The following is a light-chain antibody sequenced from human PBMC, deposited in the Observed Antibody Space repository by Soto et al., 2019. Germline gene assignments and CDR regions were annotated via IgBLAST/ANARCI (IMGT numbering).Light chain of an antibody. CDR3: QQFNSYPYT. CDR2: DAS. Sequence: AIQLTQSPSSLSASIGDRVSITCRASQGISSALAWYQQKPGKAPKLLIYDASSLESGVPSRFSGSGSGTDFTLTISSLQPEDFATYYCQQFNSYPYTFGQGTKLEIK. CDR1: QGISSA. V-gene: IGKV1-13*02. J-gene: IGKJ2*01.